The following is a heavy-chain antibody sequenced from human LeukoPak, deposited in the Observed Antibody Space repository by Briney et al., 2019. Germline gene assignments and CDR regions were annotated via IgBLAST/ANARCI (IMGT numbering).Heavy chain of an antibody. J-gene: IGHJ4*02. V-gene: IGHV4-38-2*02. CDR1: GYSISSGYY. CDR2: IYHSGST. Sequence: SETLSLTCTVSGYSISSGYYWGWIRQSPGKGLEWIGSIYHSGSTYYNPSLQSRITISVDTSKNQFSLKLSSVTAADTAVYYCARQTLYYYDSSGYFHYWGQGTLVTVSS. D-gene: IGHD3-22*01. CDR3: ARQTLYYYDSSGYFHY.